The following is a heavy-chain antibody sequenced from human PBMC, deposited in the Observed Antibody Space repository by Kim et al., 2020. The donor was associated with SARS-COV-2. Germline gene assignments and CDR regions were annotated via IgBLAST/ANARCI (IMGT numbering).Heavy chain of an antibody. Sequence: GGSLRLSCAASGFTFGDYAMHWVRQAPGKGLEWVSGISWNSGSIGYADSVKGRFTISRDNAKNSLYLQMNSLRAEDTALYYCAKDLRLWFGELSDWGQGTLVTVSS. CDR1: GFTFGDYA. CDR2: ISWNSGSI. CDR3: AKDLRLWFGELSD. J-gene: IGHJ4*02. D-gene: IGHD3-10*01. V-gene: IGHV3-9*01.